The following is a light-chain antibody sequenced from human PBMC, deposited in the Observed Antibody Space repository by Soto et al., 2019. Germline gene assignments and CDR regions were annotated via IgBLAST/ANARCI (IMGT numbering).Light chain of an antibody. Sequence: EIVMTQSPATLSVSPGERATLSCRASQTGSSNLAWYQQKPGQAPRLLIHGVSTSVAVIRGRFSGSVYGTEFTLTISSLQSEDVAVYYCRQYNDWPPVTVGPGTRVDIK. CDR1: QTGSSN. V-gene: IGKV3-15*01. J-gene: IGKJ3*01. CDR3: RQYNDWPPVT. CDR2: GVS.